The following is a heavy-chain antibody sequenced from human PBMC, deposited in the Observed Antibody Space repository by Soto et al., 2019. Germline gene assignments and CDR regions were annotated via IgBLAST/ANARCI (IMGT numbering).Heavy chain of an antibody. Sequence: SLRLSCAASGFTFSSYGMHWVRQAPGKGLEWVAVISYDGSNKYYADSVKGRFTISRDNSKNTLYLQMNSLRAEDTAVYYCAKDGISLYDFSLQYPYYYGMDAWGQGTTVTVSS. CDR1: GFTFSSYG. CDR2: ISYDGSNK. CDR3: AKDGISLYDFSLQYPYYYGMDA. V-gene: IGHV3-30*18. J-gene: IGHJ6*02. D-gene: IGHD3-3*01.